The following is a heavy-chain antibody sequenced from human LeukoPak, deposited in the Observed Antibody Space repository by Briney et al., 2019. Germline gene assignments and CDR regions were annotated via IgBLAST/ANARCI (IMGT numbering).Heavy chain of an antibody. CDR2: ISNSGAST. Sequence: GESLRLSCVASGFTFSSCSTNWVRRAPGKGLEWVSSISNSGASTDYADSVKGRFTISRDNSKNTLYLQMNSLRAEDTAVYYCAKGGGVGYCSSTSCYTPGPFDPWGQGTLVTVSS. D-gene: IGHD2-2*02. V-gene: IGHV3-21*01. CDR1: GFTFSSCS. J-gene: IGHJ5*02. CDR3: AKGGGVGYCSSTSCYTPGPFDP.